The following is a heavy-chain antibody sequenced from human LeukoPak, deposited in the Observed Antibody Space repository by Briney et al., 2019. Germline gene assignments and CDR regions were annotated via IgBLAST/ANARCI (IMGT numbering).Heavy chain of an antibody. J-gene: IGHJ4*02. V-gene: IGHV4-34*01. Sequence: SETLSLTCAVYGGSFSGYYWSWIRQPPGKGLEWIGEINHSGSTNYNPSLKSRVTISVDTSKNQFSLKLSSVTAADTAVYYCARRGSSGWYGGLDYWGQGTLVTVSS. CDR3: ARRGSSGWYGGLDY. D-gene: IGHD6-19*01. CDR1: GGSFSGYY. CDR2: INHSGST.